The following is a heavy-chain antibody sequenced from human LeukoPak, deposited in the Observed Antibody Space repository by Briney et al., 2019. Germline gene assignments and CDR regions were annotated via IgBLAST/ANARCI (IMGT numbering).Heavy chain of an antibody. CDR1: GFTFSSYG. CDR2: ISYDGSNK. CDR3: AKDELRFLEWLLSRMDV. Sequence: PGGSLRLSCAASGFTFSSYGMHWVRQAPGKGLEWVAVISYDGSNKYYADSVKGRFTISRDNSKNTLYLQMNGLRAEDTAVYYCAKDELRFLEWLLSRMDVWGQGTTVTVSS. D-gene: IGHD3-3*01. J-gene: IGHJ6*02. V-gene: IGHV3-30*18.